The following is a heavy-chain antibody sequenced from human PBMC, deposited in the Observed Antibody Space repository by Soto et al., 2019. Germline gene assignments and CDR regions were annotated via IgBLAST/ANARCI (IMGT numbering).Heavy chain of an antibody. J-gene: IGHJ4*01. CDR3: ARGVDYYATSGYFSFDS. V-gene: IGHV4-59*01. CDR2: VHYSGST. Sequence: PPETLDLGCKLSLGSSHIFYWLWLRQPPGKGLEWVGHVHYSGSTNYSPSLNSRATISLDTSKSQLSLKLRSVTAADTAMYFCARGVDYYATSGYFSFDSWGHGITVTVSS. CDR1: LGSSHIFY. D-gene: IGHD3-16*01.